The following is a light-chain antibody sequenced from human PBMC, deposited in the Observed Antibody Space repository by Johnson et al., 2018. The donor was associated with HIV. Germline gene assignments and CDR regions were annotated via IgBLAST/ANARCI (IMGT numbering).Light chain of an antibody. CDR2: ENN. J-gene: IGLJ1*01. CDR3: GPWDISLSAKV. CDR1: SSNIGRNY. V-gene: IGLV1-51*01. Sequence: QSVLTQPPSVSATPGQKVTISCSGSSSNIGRNYISWYQQLPGTAPKLLIYENNKRPSGIPDRFSGSKSGTSATLGITGLQTGDEADYYCGPWDISLSAKVFGTGTKFTV.